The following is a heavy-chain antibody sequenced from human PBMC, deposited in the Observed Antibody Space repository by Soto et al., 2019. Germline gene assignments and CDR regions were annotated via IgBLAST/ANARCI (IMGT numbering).Heavy chain of an antibody. CDR2: IWYDGGNK. V-gene: IGHV3-33*01. Sequence: GGSLRLSCAASGFTFSSYGMHWVRQAPGKGLEWVAVIWYDGGNKYYADSVKGRFTISRDNSKNTLYLQMNSLRAEDTAVYYCASSPVTMVRGVIPYYYGMDVWGQGTTVTSP. D-gene: IGHD3-10*01. CDR3: ASSPVTMVRGVIPYYYGMDV. CDR1: GFTFSSYG. J-gene: IGHJ6*02.